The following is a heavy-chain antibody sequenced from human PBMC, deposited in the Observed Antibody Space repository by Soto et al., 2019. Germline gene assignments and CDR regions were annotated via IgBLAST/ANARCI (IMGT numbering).Heavy chain of an antibody. Sequence: GGSMTLSCEASVFTSSGDCMHWVRQAPGKGLEWVAVISYYETKEYNEDYVKSRFTISRDNSKNTLYLQMNSLGIEDTAVYFCAKEDPGGRYSLDYWGQGSKVTVSS. CDR2: ISYYETKE. D-gene: IGHD1-26*01. CDR3: AKEDPGGRYSLDY. V-gene: IGHV3-30*18. J-gene: IGHJ4*02. CDR1: VFTSSGDC.